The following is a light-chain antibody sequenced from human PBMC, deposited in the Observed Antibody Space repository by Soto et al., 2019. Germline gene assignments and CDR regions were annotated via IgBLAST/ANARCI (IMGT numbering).Light chain of an antibody. CDR1: QGVFSNF. V-gene: IGKV3-20*01. Sequence: EIVLTQSPGTLSLSPGERATLSCRASQGVFSNFLAWYQQKPGQAPRLLISGASSRATGIPDRFSGSGSGTDFTLTISRLEPEDFEVYFCQQYGSSPITFGQGTRLEIK. CDR3: QQYGSSPIT. J-gene: IGKJ5*01. CDR2: GAS.